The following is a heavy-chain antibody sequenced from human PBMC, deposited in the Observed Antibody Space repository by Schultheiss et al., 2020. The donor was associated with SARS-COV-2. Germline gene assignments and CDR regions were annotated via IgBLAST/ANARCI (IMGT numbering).Heavy chain of an antibody. V-gene: IGHV1-2*02. CDR2: INPNSGAT. CDR1: GGTFSSYA. J-gene: IGHJ6*02. Sequence: ASVKVSCKASGGTFSSYAISWVRQAPGQGLEWMGWINPNSGATNYAQRFQGRVTMTRDTSISTAYMELSRLRSDDTAVYYCAREPLRGSYYYYGMDVWGQGTTVTVSS. CDR3: AREPLRGSYYYYGMDV.